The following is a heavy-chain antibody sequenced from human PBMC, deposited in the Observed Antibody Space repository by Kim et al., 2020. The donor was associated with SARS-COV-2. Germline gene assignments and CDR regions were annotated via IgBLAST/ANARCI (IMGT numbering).Heavy chain of an antibody. Sequence: SVKGRFTISRDNSKNTLYLQMNSLRAEDTAVYYCAKDFGDYYGSGSPQDRWGQGTLVTVSS. CDR3: AKDFGDYYGSGSPQDR. D-gene: IGHD3-10*01. V-gene: IGHV3-30*02. J-gene: IGHJ4*02.